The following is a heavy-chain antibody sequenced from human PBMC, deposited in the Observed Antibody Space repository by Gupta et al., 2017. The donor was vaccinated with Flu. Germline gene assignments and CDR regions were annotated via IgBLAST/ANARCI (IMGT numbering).Heavy chain of an antibody. J-gene: IGHJ6*03. CDR1: GYTFTGYS. Sequence: QVQLVQSGAEVKKPGASVKVSCKASGYTFTGYSMHWVRQAPGQGLEWMGRINPNRGGTNDAQKFQGRVTMTRDTSISTAYRELSRLRSDDTAVYYCARVARLMVRGVITESYYYYYYRDGWGKGTTGTVSS. CDR2: INPNRGGT. D-gene: IGHD3-10*01. V-gene: IGHV1-2*06. CDR3: ARVARLMVRGVITESYYYYYYRDG.